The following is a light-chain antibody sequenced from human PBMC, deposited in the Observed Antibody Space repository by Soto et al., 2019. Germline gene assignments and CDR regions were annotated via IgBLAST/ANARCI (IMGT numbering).Light chain of an antibody. CDR1: QSVSSSY. CDR2: GAS. CDR3: QQYGSSPRT. Sequence: EIVLTQSPGTLSLSPGHRPTLSCRASQSVSSSYLAWYQQKHGQAPRLXSYGASSRATGIPDRFSGSGSGTEFTLTISRLEPEDFEVYYCQQYGSSPRTFGQGTKVDI. J-gene: IGKJ1*01. V-gene: IGKV3-20*01.